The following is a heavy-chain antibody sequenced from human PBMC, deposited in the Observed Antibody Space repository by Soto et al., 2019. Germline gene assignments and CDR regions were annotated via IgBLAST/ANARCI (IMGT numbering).Heavy chain of an antibody. V-gene: IGHV2-5*02. D-gene: IGHD5-12*01. CDR1: GFSLSTSGVG. Sequence: QITLKESGPTLVKPTQTLTLTCSFSGFSLSTSGVGVGWIRQPPGKALEWLALIYWDDDKRASPSLKSRLSLPNDTSKNQVVLPMTNMDPVATASYYCAHTRYSGYDFDYWGQGTLVIVSS. CDR2: IYWDDDK. J-gene: IGHJ4*02. CDR3: AHTRYSGYDFDY.